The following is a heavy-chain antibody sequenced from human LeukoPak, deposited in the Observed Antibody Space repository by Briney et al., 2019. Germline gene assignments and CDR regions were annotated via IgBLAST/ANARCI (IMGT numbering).Heavy chain of an antibody. Sequence: ASVKVSCKASGFTFSNSAVQWVRQARGQRLEWIGWIVVGSGNTNYAQKFQERVTITRDMSTSTAYMELSSLRSEDTAVYYCTSDPTFYSGRYCFDYWGRGTLVTVSS. CDR2: IVVGSGNT. V-gene: IGHV1-58*01. J-gene: IGHJ4*02. CDR1: GFTFSNSA. CDR3: TSDPTFYSGRYCFDY. D-gene: IGHD1-26*01.